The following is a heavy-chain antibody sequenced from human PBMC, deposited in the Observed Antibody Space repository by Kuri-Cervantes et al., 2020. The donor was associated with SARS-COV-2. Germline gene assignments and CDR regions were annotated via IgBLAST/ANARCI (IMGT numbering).Heavy chain of an antibody. CDR3: ASGGSSGYFNY. V-gene: IGHV4-61*02. D-gene: IGHD3-22*01. Sequence: SETLSLTCTVSGGSISSGSYYWSWIRQPAGKGLEWIGRIYTSGSTNYNPSLKSRVTISVDTSKNQFSLKLSSVTAADTAAYYCASGGSSGYFNYWGQGTLVTVSS. CDR1: GGSISSGSYY. CDR2: IYTSGST. J-gene: IGHJ4*02.